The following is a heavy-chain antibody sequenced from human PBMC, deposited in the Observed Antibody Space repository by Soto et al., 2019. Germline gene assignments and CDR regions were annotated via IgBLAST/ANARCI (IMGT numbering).Heavy chain of an antibody. V-gene: IGHV1-2*02. D-gene: IGHD3-3*01. Sequence: ASVKVSFKASGYTFTGYYMHWVRQAPGQGLEWMGWINPNSGGTNYAQKFQGRVTMTRDTSISTAYMELSRLRSDDTAVYYCARDRETGSRLRFVGTYYYYYGMDVWGQGTTVTVSS. CDR1: GYTFTGYY. J-gene: IGHJ6*02. CDR3: ARDRETGSRLRFVGTYYYYYGMDV. CDR2: INPNSGGT.